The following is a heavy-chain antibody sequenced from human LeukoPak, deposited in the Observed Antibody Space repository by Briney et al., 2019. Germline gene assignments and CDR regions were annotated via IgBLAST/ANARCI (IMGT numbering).Heavy chain of an antibody. CDR3: AKDHRGRDGYN. CDR2: ISGSGGST. V-gene: IGHV3-23*01. CDR1: GFTVSSNY. Sequence: GGSLRLSCAASGFTVSSNYMSWVRQAPGKGLEWVSAISGSGGSTYYADSVKGRFTISRDNSKNTLYLQMSSLRAEDTAVYYCAKDHRGRDGYNWGQGTLVTVSS. D-gene: IGHD5-24*01. J-gene: IGHJ4*02.